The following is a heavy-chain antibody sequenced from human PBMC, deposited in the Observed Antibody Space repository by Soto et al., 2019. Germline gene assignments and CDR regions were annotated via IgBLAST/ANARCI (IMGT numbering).Heavy chain of an antibody. J-gene: IGHJ4*02. CDR2: INHIGST. D-gene: IGHD3-16*01. V-gene: IGHV4-34*01. Sequence: SETLSLTCAVYGGSFSGYYWSWIRQPPGKGLEWIGEINHIGSTNYNPSLKSRVTISVDTSKNQFSLKLSPVSVADTAVYYCARVGGGGSECLDYWGQGTLVTVSS. CDR1: GGSFSGYY. CDR3: ARVGGGGSECLDY.